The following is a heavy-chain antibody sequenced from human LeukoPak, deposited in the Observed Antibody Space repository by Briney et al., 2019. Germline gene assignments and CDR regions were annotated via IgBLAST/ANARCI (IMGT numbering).Heavy chain of an antibody. J-gene: IGHJ3*02. CDR2: INPNSGGT. V-gene: IGHV1-2*02. Sequence: ASVKVSCKASGYTFTCYYMHWVRQAPGQGLEWMGWINPNSGGTNYPQKFQGRVTMTRDTSISKAYMELSRLRSDDTAVYYCWRGAGGGDAFDIWGQGTMVTVSS. CDR1: GYTFTCYY. D-gene: IGHD3-16*01. CDR3: WRGAGGGDAFDI.